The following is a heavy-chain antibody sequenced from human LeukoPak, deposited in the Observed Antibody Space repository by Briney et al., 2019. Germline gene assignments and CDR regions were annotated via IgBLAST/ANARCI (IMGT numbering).Heavy chain of an antibody. V-gene: IGHV1-2*02. CDR2: INPNSGGT. D-gene: IGHD2-2*01. Sequence: GASVKVSCKASGYTFTGYYMHWVRQAPGQGLEWMGWINPNSGGTNYAQKFQGRVTMTRDTSISTAYMELSRLRSDDTAVYYCARYCSSTSCYSLFDYWGQGTLVTVSS. CDR3: ARYCSSTSCYSLFDY. J-gene: IGHJ4*02. CDR1: GYTFTGYY.